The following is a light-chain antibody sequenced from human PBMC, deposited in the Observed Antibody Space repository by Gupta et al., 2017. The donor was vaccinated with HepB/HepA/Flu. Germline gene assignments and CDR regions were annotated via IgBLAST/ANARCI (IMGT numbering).Light chain of an antibody. J-gene: IGLJ1*01. CDR3: CSFAANNIHV. V-gene: IGLV2-11*01. CDR2: DVS. CDR1: TNDIGLYDY. Sequence: QSGLTQSRSVFASPGQSVTISCSGTTNDIGLYDYISWYQQRPGDVPRLILYDVSKRPTGISERFSGSKSGNAASLTISALQPDDEGDYFCCSFAANNIHVFGSGTAVTVL.